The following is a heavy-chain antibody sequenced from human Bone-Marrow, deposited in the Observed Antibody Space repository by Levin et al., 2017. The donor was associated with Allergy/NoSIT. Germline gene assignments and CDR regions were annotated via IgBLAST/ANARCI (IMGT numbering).Heavy chain of an antibody. CDR2: ISYDGSNK. V-gene: IGHV3-30*18. CDR1: GFTFSSYG. D-gene: IGHD6-19*01. CDR3: AKNPSSGRGWYHDY. J-gene: IGHJ4*02. Sequence: GESLKISCAASGFTFSSYGMHWVRQAPGKGLEWVAVISYDGSNKYYADSVKGRFTISRDNSKNTLYLQMNSLRAEDTAVYYCAKNPSSGRGWYHDYWGQGTLVTVSS.